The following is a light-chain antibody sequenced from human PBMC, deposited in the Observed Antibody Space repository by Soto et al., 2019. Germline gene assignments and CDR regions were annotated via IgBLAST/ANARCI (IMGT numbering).Light chain of an antibody. CDR3: QQCSAWPQT. CDR1: QNVNRF. CDR2: DAS. Sequence: EIVLTQSPAALSLSPGERATLSCRASQNVNRFLAWYQQKPGLAPRLLIYDASNRATGIPARFSGSGSGTDFTLTISSLEPEDFAVYYCQQCSAWPQTFGEGTKVEIK. J-gene: IGKJ2*01. V-gene: IGKV3-11*01.